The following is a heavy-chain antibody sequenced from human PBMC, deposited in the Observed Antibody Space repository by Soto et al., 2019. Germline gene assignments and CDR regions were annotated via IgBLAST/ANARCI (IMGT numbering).Heavy chain of an antibody. CDR2: ISWTSGTI. CDR3: AKDPCSGGSCYSAYDC. V-gene: IGHV3-9*01. Sequence: EVQLVESGGGLVQPGRSLRLSCAASGFTFDDYAMHWVRQAPGEGLEWVASISWTSGTIGYGDSVKGRFPISRDNAKNSLFLQMNSLRTEDTAMYYCAKDPCSGGSCYSAYDCWGQGTPGTVSS. D-gene: IGHD2-15*01. CDR1: GFTFDDYA. J-gene: IGHJ4*02.